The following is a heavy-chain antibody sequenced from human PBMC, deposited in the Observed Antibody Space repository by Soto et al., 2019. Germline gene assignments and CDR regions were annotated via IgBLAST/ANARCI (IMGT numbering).Heavy chain of an antibody. J-gene: IGHJ5*02. Sequence: ASVKVSCKASGYRFTSYGIGWVRQAPGQGLEWMGWINAYNGNTNYAQNLQGRVTLTTDASTSTAYMELRSLRSNDTAVYYCAREGGNLNWFDPWGQGTLVTVSS. CDR1: GYRFTSYG. CDR3: AREGGNLNWFDP. V-gene: IGHV1-18*01. CDR2: INAYNGNT. D-gene: IGHD1-26*01.